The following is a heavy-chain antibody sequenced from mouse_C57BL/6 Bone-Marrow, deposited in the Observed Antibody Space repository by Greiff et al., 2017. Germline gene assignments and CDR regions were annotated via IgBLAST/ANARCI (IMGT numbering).Heavy chain of an antibody. CDR1: GFNIKNTY. D-gene: IGHD2-5*01. CDR2: IDPANGNT. J-gene: IGHJ4*01. Sequence: VQLKESVAELVRPGASVKLSCTASGFNIKNTYMHWVKQRPEQGLEWIGRIDPANGNTKYAPKFQGKATITADTSSNTAYLQLSSLTSEDTAIYYCARGTKCYYSNPYAMDYWGQGTSVTVSS. V-gene: IGHV14-3*01. CDR3: ARGTKCYYSNPYAMDY.